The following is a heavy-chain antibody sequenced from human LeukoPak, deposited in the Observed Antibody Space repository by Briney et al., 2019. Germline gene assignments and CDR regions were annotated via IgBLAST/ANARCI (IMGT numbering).Heavy chain of an antibody. CDR1: GFAFSFSASG. J-gene: IGHJ4*02. CDR2: IQNDATEK. D-gene: IGHD3-16*02. V-gene: IGHV3-30*02. CDR3: AREGGTIEIGGFDY. Sequence: GGSLRLSCTAPGFAFSFSASGIHWVRQAPGKGLEWVAFIQNDATEKSYADSVKGRCTTSRDNSKKAVYLQMNSLRAEDTAVYYCAREGGTIEIGGFDYRGRGTLVTVSS.